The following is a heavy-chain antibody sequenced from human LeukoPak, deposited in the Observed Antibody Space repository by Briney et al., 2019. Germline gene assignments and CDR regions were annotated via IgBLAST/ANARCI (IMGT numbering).Heavy chain of an antibody. CDR2: ISWNSGSI. J-gene: IGHJ4*02. CDR3: ARDSIAAALDY. V-gene: IGHV3-9*01. CDR1: GFTFDDYA. Sequence: GGSLRLSCAASGFTFDDYAMHWVRQAPGKGLEWVSGISWNSGSIGYADSVKGRFTISRDNSKNTLYLQMNSLRAEDTAVYYCARDSIAAALDYWGQGTLVTVSS. D-gene: IGHD6-13*01.